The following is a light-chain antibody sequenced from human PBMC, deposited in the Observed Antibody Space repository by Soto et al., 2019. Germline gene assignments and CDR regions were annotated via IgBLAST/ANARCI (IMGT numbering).Light chain of an antibody. J-gene: IGKJ2*01. CDR2: GAS. Sequence: EIVMTQSPATLSVSPGERATLSCRASQSVSSNLAWYQQKPDQAPRLLIYGASTRATGIPARFSGSGSGTEFTLTISSLQSEDFAVYYCQQYNNWHTFGQGTKLEIK. V-gene: IGKV3-15*01. CDR1: QSVSSN. CDR3: QQYNNWHT.